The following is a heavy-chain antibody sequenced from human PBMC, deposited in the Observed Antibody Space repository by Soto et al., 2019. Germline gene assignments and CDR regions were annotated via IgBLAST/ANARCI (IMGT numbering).Heavy chain of an antibody. CDR3: ARVGVQRYQTLFDY. Sequence: QVQLVQSGAEVKKPGSSVKVSCKASGGTFSSYAISWVRQAPGQGLEWMGGIIPIFGTAKYAQKFQGRVTIPADESTNTAYMELSSLRSEDTAVYYCARVGVQRYQTLFDYWGQGTLVTVSS. V-gene: IGHV1-69*01. CDR1: GGTFSSYA. J-gene: IGHJ4*02. D-gene: IGHD1-1*01. CDR2: IIPIFGTA.